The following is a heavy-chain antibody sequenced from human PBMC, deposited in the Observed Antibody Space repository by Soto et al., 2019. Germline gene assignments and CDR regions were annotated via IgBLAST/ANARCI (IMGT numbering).Heavy chain of an antibody. CDR2: IYSSENT. D-gene: IGHD2-2*03. CDR1: GGSVSSNSYS. CDR3: ASLNGYCVSTNCHGYYGMDV. Sequence: PSETLSLTCTVSGGSVSSNSYSWGWVRQSPGKGLEWIGTIYSSENTYYNPSLLSRVTISVDTSKNEFSLRLSSVTAADTAVYYCASLNGYCVSTNCHGYYGMDVWGQGTTVTVSS. J-gene: IGHJ6*02. V-gene: IGHV4-39*01.